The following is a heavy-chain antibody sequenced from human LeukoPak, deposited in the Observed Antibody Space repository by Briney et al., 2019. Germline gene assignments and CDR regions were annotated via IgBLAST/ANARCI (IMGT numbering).Heavy chain of an antibody. D-gene: IGHD6-13*01. CDR3: ARQAVAAAGTEWFDP. Sequence: GGSLRLSCAASGFTFSSYSMSWVRQAPGKGLEWVANIKQDGSEKYYVDSVKGRFTISRDNAKNSLYLQMNSLRAEDTAVYYCARQAVAAAGTEWFDPWGQGTLVTVSS. V-gene: IGHV3-7*01. CDR2: IKQDGSEK. J-gene: IGHJ5*02. CDR1: GFTFSSYS.